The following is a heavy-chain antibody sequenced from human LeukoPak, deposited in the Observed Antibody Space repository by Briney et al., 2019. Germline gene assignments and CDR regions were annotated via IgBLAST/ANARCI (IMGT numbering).Heavy chain of an antibody. J-gene: IGHJ4*02. CDR3: AKSSSTWKYYFDY. Sequence: PSETLSHTCTVSCASVSMSSNYWGWIRQPPGKGLAWIGGTYYSGITYFTPSLKSRVTISVDTCKNQYSLKLSSVTAADTAVYYCAKSSSTWKYYFDYWGQGTLVTVSS. D-gene: IGHD6-13*01. CDR1: CASVSMSSNY. V-gene: IGHV4-39*01. CDR2: TYYSGIT.